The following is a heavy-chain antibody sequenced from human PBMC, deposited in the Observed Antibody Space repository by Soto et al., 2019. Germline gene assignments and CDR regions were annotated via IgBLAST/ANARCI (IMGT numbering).Heavy chain of an antibody. Sequence: SETLSLTCTVSGGSIRSSSYYWGWIRQPPGKGLEWIGSIYYSGSTYYNPSLKSRVTISVDTSKNQFSLKLSSVTAADTAVYYCARWPTQQQLIADDTWFDPWGQGTLVTVSS. V-gene: IGHV4-39*01. CDR3: ARWPTQQQLIADDTWFDP. CDR2: IYYSGST. CDR1: GGSIRSSSYY. J-gene: IGHJ5*02. D-gene: IGHD6-13*01.